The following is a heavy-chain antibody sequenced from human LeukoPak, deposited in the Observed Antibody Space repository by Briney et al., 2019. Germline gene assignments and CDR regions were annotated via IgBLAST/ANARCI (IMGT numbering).Heavy chain of an antibody. J-gene: IGHJ4*02. V-gene: IGHV3-33*08. CDR2: IWYDGSNK. CDR1: GFTFSSYS. D-gene: IGHD3-22*01. CDR3: ATDSSGYLFDY. Sequence: PGGSLRLSCAASGFTFSSYSMNWVRQAPGKGLEWVAVIWYDGSNKYYADSVKGRFTISRDNSKNTLYLQMNSLRAEDTAVYYCATDSSGYLFDYWGQGTLVTVSS.